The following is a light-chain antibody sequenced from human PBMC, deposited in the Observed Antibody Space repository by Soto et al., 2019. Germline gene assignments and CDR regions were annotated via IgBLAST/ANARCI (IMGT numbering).Light chain of an antibody. V-gene: IGKV3-15*01. Sequence: EIVMTQSPATLSVSPGERATLSCRASQRIGDTLAWYQHKPGQIPRLLIYDTSTRATGVPTRFSGSRSGAEFTLTINSLQYEDFEVYYCQPSNNWPLTLGGGTKVDIK. CDR3: QPSNNWPLT. J-gene: IGKJ4*01. CDR2: DTS. CDR1: QRIGDT.